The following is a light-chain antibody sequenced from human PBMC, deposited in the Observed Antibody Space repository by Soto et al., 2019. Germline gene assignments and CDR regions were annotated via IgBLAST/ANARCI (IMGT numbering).Light chain of an antibody. CDR3: QTWGTGFQF. CDR2: LNNDGSH. J-gene: IGLJ2*01. Sequence: QTVVTQSPSASASLGASVKLTCTLSSGHSSYAIAWHQKQPGKGPRYLMDLNNDGSHTKGDGIPDRFSGSSSGADRYLIISSLQSEDEADYYCQTWGTGFQFFGGGTKLTVX. V-gene: IGLV4-69*01. CDR1: SGHSSYA.